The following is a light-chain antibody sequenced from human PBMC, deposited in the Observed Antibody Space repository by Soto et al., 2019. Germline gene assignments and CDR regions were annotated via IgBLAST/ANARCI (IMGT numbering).Light chain of an antibody. CDR2: GSS. V-gene: IGKV1-39*01. CDR1: QSVSTY. Sequence: DLQMTQSPSCLSASVGDRVTITCRAGQSVSTYLNWYQQKTDKAPKXXIYGSSRLQTGVPSRFSGSGYGTDFNLTISSVQTEDFATYFCQHTSRTPWTFGQGTKVDIK. J-gene: IGKJ1*01. CDR3: QHTSRTPWT.